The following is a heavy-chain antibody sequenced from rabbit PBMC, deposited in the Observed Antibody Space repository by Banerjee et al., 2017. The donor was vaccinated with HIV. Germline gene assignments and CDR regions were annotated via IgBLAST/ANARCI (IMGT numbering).Heavy chain of an antibody. V-gene: IGHV1S45*01. CDR1: GFSFSSSYW. J-gene: IGHJ4*01. CDR2: ISTGSGNT. Sequence: QQQLEESGGGLVKPEGSLTLTCTASGFSFSSSYWICWVRQAPGKGLEWIACISTGSGNTHYASWAKGRFTIFKTSSTVDLEMTSLTAADTATYFCARDFTLWGPGTLVTVS. CDR3: ARDFTL.